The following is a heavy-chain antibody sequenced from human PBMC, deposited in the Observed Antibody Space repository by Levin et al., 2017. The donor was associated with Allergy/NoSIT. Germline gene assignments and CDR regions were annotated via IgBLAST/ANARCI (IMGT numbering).Heavy chain of an antibody. V-gene: IGHV3-48*03. D-gene: IGHD4-17*01. CDR2: ISSSGSTI. CDR1: GFTFSSYE. Sequence: GGSLRLSCAASGFTFSSYEMNWVRQAPGKGLEWVSYISSSGSTIYYADSVKGRFTISRDNAKNSLYLQMNSLRAEDTAVYYCARYPRMTTVTFYYYYGMDVWGQGTTVTVSS. J-gene: IGHJ6*02. CDR3: ARYPRMTTVTFYYYYGMDV.